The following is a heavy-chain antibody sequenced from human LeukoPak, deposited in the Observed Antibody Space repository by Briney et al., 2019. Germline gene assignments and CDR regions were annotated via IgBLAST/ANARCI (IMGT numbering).Heavy chain of an antibody. Sequence: GGSLRLSCAASGFTFSSYAMSWVRQAPGKGLEWVSAISGSGGSTHYADSVKGRFTISRDNSKNTLYLQMNSLRAEDTAVYYCAKDLQYSSSSKSLRGYFDYWGQGTLVTVSS. J-gene: IGHJ4*02. D-gene: IGHD6-6*01. CDR1: GFTFSSYA. CDR3: AKDLQYSSSSKSLRGYFDY. CDR2: ISGSGGST. V-gene: IGHV3-23*01.